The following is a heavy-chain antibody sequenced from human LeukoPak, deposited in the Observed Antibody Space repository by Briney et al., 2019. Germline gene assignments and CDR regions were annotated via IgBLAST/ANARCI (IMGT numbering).Heavy chain of an antibody. CDR2: IKSKTDGGTT. CDR1: GFTLSNAW. CDR3: TSYSYGAEFDY. Sequence: GGSLRLSCAASGFTLSNAWMSWVRQAPGKGLEWVGRIKSKTDGGTTDYAAPVKGRFTISRDDSKNTLYLQMNSLKTEDTAVYYCTSYSYGAEFDYWGQGTLVTVSS. V-gene: IGHV3-15*01. J-gene: IGHJ4*02. D-gene: IGHD5-18*01.